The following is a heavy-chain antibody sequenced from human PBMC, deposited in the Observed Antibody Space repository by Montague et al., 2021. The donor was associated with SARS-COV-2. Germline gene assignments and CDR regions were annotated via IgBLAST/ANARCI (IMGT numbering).Heavy chain of an antibody. CDR2: IYYSGST. Sequence: SETLSLTCTVSGGSISSSSYYWGWIRQPPGKGLEWIGSIYYSGSTYYNPSLKSRVTISVDTSKNQFSLKLSFVIAADTAVYYCARQMGQSSIFGVVIQYYFDYWGQGTLVTVSS. CDR3: ARQMGQSSIFGVVIQYYFDY. D-gene: IGHD3-3*01. V-gene: IGHV4-39*01. CDR1: GGSISSSSYY. J-gene: IGHJ4*02.